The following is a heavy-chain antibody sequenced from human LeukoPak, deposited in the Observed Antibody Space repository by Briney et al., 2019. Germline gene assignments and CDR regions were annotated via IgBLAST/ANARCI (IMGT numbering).Heavy chain of an antibody. CDR2: IIPIFGTA. D-gene: IGHD5-18*01. V-gene: IGHV1-69*01. J-gene: IGHJ4*02. CDR1: GGTFSSYA. Sequence: ASVKVSCKASGGTFSSYAISWVRQAPEQGLEWMGGIIPIFGTANYAQKFQGRVTITADESTSTAYMELSSLRSEDTAVYYCAMRGYSYGYDYWGQGTLVTVSS. CDR3: AMRGYSYGYDY.